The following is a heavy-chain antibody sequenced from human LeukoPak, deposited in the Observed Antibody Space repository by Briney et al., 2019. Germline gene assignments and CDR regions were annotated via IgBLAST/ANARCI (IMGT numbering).Heavy chain of an antibody. Sequence: SVKVSCKASGGTFSSYGISWVRQAPGQGLEWMGGIIPILGIANYAQKSQGRVTITADKSTSTAYMELSSLRSEDTAVYYCARAITIFGVVSPPGYWGQGTLVTVSS. V-gene: IGHV1-69*10. CDR1: GGTFSSYG. CDR3: ARAITIFGVVSPPGY. D-gene: IGHD3-3*01. J-gene: IGHJ4*02. CDR2: IIPILGIA.